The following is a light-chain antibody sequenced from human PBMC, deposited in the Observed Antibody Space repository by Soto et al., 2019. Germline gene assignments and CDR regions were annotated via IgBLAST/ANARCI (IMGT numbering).Light chain of an antibody. CDR2: AAS. V-gene: IGKV1-39*01. Sequence: IQMTQSPSSLSASVGDRVTITCRASQSTITYLNWYQHKPGKAPKLLIYAASRLLGGVPSRFSGSGSGSEFTLTISSLQPEDFATYYCQLSYSGRTFGQGTKLEIK. J-gene: IGKJ2*01. CDR1: QSTITY. CDR3: QLSYSGRT.